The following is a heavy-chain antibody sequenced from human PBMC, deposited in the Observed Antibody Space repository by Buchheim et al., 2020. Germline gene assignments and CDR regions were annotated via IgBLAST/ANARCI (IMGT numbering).Heavy chain of an antibody. Sequence: QVQLQESGPRLVKPSETLSLTCTVSGGSVTSGGSVTSGSHYWSWIRQSPGQGLEWIGYLYYHGTTNYNPPPKSRTTISVNTSKNQFSLKLRSVTAADTAVYYCAREVIMLTRFDPWGQGTL. V-gene: IGHV4-61*01. CDR1: GGSVTSGGSVTSGSHY. CDR2: LYYHGTT. CDR3: AREVIMLTRFDP. D-gene: IGHD3-10*01. J-gene: IGHJ5*02.